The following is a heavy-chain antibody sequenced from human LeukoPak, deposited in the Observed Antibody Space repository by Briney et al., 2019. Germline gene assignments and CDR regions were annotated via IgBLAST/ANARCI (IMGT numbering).Heavy chain of an antibody. V-gene: IGHV3-23*01. Sequence: GGSLRLSCAASGFTFSSYAMSRVRQAPGKGLEWVSAISGSGGSTYYADSVKGRFTISRDNSKNTLYLQMNSLRAEDTAVYYCAKDRRGSYYFDYWGQGTLVTVSS. CDR1: GFTFSSYA. CDR2: ISGSGGST. J-gene: IGHJ4*02. CDR3: AKDRRGSYYFDY. D-gene: IGHD1-26*01.